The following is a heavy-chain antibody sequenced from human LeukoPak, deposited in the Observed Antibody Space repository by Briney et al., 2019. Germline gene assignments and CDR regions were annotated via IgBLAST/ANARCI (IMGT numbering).Heavy chain of an antibody. Sequence: GASVEVSCKASGYTFTGYYMHWVRQAPGQGLEWMGWINPDSGGTNYAQKFQGRVTMTRDTSISTAYMELSRLRSDDTAVYYCAREERGGGQSRLIFDYWGQGTLVTVSS. D-gene: IGHD2-15*01. CDR3: AREERGGGQSRLIFDY. CDR2: INPDSGGT. V-gene: IGHV1-2*02. J-gene: IGHJ4*02. CDR1: GYTFTGYY.